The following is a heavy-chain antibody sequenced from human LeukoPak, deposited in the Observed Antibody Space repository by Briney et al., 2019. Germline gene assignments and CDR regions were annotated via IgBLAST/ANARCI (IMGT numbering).Heavy chain of an antibody. CDR3: AKGLWGAYYYGMDV. D-gene: IGHD3-16*01. J-gene: IGHJ6*02. Sequence: AGGSLRLSCAASGXTFSNYAMSWVRQAPGKGLEWVSVISGSGATTDHADSVMGRFTISRDNSKNTLYLQLDSLRAEDTAVYFCAKGLWGAYYYGMDVWGQGTTVTVSS. V-gene: IGHV3-23*01. CDR1: GXTFSNYA. CDR2: ISGSGATT.